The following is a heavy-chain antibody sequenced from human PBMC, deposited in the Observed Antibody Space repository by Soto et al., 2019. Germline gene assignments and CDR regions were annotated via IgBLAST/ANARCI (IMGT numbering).Heavy chain of an antibody. CDR2: ISGSGGST. CDR3: ASDYGARFDY. Sequence: EVQLLESGGGLVQPGGSLRLSCAASGFTFSSYAMSWVRQAPGKGLEWVSAISGSGGSTYYADSGKGRFTISRDNSKNTLYLQMNGLRAEDTAVYYCASDYGARFDYWGQGTLVTVSS. D-gene: IGHD4-17*01. CDR1: GFTFSSYA. V-gene: IGHV3-23*01. J-gene: IGHJ4*02.